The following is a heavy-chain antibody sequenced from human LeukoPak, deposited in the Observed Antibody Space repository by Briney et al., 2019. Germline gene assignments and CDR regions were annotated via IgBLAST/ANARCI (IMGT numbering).Heavy chain of an antibody. D-gene: IGHD5-18*01. J-gene: IGHJ4*02. CDR1: VYTFSIYG. CDR3: ARGWAGTAMGDF. CDR2: INPYNGNT. Sequence: ASVTVSCKASVYTFSIYGISWVRQAPGQGLEWMGWINPYNGNTDYAQMFQGKVTMTTDTSTSTAYMELRSLTSDDTAVYYCARGWAGTAMGDFWGQGTLLTVSS. V-gene: IGHV1-18*01.